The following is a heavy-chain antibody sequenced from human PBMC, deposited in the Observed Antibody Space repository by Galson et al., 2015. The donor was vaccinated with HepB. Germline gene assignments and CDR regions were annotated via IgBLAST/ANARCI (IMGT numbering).Heavy chain of an antibody. D-gene: IGHD4-23*01. V-gene: IGHV3-7*01. J-gene: IGHJ3*02. CDR1: GFTFSSYW. Sequence: SLRLSCAVSGFTFSSYWMNWVRQAPGKGLEWVANIKQDGSDKYSVDSVKGRFTVSRDNAKNALYLQMNSLRAEDTAVYYCARDMGGDYGGNSGAFDIWGQGTMVTGSS. CDR2: IKQDGSDK. CDR3: ARDMGGDYGGNSGAFDI.